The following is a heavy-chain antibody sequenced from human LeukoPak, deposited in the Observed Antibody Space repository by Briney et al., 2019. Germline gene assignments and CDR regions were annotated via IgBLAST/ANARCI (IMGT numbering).Heavy chain of an antibody. CDR1: GGSFSGYY. J-gene: IGHJ6*02. V-gene: IGHV4-34*01. Sequence: SETLSLTCAVYGGSFSGYYWSWIRHPPGKGLEWIGEINHSGSTNYNPSLKSRVTISVDTSKNQFSLKLSSVTAADTAVYYCARVAKPRITMVRGVPKHYGMDVWGQGTTVTVSS. D-gene: IGHD3-10*01. CDR3: ARVAKPRITMVRGVPKHYGMDV. CDR2: INHSGST.